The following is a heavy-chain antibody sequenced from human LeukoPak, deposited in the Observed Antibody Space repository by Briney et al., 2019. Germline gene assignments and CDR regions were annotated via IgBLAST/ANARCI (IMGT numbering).Heavy chain of an antibody. CDR1: GFTFSSYA. CDR3: ARGSPLIHPPTYYFDY. CDR2: ISYDGSNK. Sequence: GSLRLSCAASGFTFSSYAMHWVRQAPGKGLEWVAVISYDGSNKYYADSVKGRFTISRDNSKNTLYLQMNSLRAEDTAVYYCARGSPLIHPPTYYFDYWGQGTLVTVSS. V-gene: IGHV3-30*04. D-gene: IGHD2-8*01. J-gene: IGHJ4*02.